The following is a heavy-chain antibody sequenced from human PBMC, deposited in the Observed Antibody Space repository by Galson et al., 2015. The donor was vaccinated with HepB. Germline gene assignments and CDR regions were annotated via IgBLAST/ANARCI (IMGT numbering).Heavy chain of an antibody. V-gene: IGHV3-30-3*01. D-gene: IGHD6-13*01. CDR2: MSYDGGNV. Sequence: SLRLFCAASGFTFSSHAMHWIRQAPGKGLEWVAVMSYDGGNVDYATSVKGRFTISRDNSKNTLYLQMNSLRPEDTTVYYCARGAASNSWTQVDYWGQGTLFAVSS. CDR1: GFTFSSHA. CDR3: ARGAASNSWTQVDY. J-gene: IGHJ4*02.